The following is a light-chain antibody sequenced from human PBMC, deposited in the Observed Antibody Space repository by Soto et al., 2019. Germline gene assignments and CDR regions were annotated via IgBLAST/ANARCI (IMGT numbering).Light chain of an antibody. J-gene: IGLJ1*01. CDR2: EVS. CDR1: SGDIGGYNY. V-gene: IGLV2-14*01. CDR3: TSYTSSTTNYV. Sequence: QSALTQPASVSGSPGQSITFSCTGTSGDIGGYNYVSWYQQHPGKAPKLMIYEVSNRPSGVSDRFSGSKSGNTASLTISGLQAEDEADYYCTSYTSSTTNYVFGTGTKLTVL.